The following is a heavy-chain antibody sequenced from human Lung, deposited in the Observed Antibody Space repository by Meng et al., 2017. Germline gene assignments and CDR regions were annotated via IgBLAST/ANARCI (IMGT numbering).Heavy chain of an antibody. V-gene: IGHV4-30-4*01. Sequence: GQRKESGPGMVKPSHTLALTFTVSGGSISSSNYYWSWIRQPPGKGLEWSGHIYNSGSTYYNPSLKSRITISVDTSKNQFSLKLSSVTAADTAVYYCARGQKGYFDLWGRGTLVTVSS. J-gene: IGHJ2*01. CDR1: GGSISSSNYY. CDR3: ARGQKGYFDL. CDR2: IYNSGST.